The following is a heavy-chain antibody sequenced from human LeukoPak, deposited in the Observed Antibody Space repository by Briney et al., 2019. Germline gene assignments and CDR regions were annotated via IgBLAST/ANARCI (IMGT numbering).Heavy chain of an antibody. V-gene: IGHV4-4*02. CDR3: TRESGAFSPFGF. D-gene: IGHD1-26*01. CDR1: GXSITTTNW. Sequence: SSETLSLTCAVSGXSITTTNWWSWVRQPPGKGLEWIGEVHLSGATNYNLSLESRVSMSIDKSKNHLSLEVTSVTAADTAIYYCTRESGAFSPFGFWGQGTLVTVSS. CDR2: VHLSGAT. J-gene: IGHJ4*02.